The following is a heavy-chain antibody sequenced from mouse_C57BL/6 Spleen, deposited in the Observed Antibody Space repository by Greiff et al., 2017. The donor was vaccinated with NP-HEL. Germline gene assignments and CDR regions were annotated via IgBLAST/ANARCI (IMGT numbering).Heavy chain of an antibody. Sequence: EVQLQQSGPELVKPGASVKISCKASGYTFTDYYMNWVKQSHGKSLEWIGDINPNNGGTSYNQKFKSKATLTVDKSSSTAYMELRSLTSEDSAVYYCASPIYGYWGQGTTLTVSS. CDR2: INPNNGGT. J-gene: IGHJ2*01. CDR1: GYTFTDYY. V-gene: IGHV1-26*01. CDR3: ASPIYGY. D-gene: IGHD1-1*01.